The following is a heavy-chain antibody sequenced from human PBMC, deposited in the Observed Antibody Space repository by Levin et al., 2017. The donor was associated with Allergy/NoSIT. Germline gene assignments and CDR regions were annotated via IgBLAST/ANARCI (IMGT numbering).Heavy chain of an antibody. CDR1: GFTFSSYS. Sequence: RPGGSLRLSCAASGFTFSSYSMNWVRQAPGKGLEWVSSITSSSSYMYYADSVKGRFTISRDNAENSLYLQMISLRAEDTAVYYCARGLSSGWPTSPDAFDIWGQGTLVTVSS. CDR3: ARGLSSGWPTSPDAFDI. V-gene: IGHV3-21*01. J-gene: IGHJ3*02. CDR2: ITSSSSYM. D-gene: IGHD6-19*01.